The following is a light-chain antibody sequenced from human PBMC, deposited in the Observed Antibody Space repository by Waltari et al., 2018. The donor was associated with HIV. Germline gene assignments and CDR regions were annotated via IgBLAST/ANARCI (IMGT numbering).Light chain of an antibody. CDR2: RNN. V-gene: IGLV1-47*01. CDR1: SSNIGSKY. J-gene: IGLJ2*01. CDR3: AAWDDSLL. Sequence: QSVLTPPPSASGTPGPRVTISCSGSSSNIGSKYVYWYQQLPGTAPKLLIYRNNQRPSGVPDRFSGSKSGTSASLVISGVRSEDEADYYCAAWDDSLLFGGGTKLTVL.